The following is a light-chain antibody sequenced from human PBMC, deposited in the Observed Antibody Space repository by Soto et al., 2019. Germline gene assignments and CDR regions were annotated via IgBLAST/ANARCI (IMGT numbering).Light chain of an antibody. Sequence: IVLTQSPGTLSLSPGERATLSCRASQSVRSRFFAWYQQKPGQAPRLLIYDVSVRATGIPDRFSGSGSGTDFTLTINRLEPEDFAVYYCQQYENSVMYTFGQGTKLEIK. CDR3: QQYENSVMYT. V-gene: IGKV3-20*01. J-gene: IGKJ2*01. CDR1: QSVRSRF. CDR2: DVS.